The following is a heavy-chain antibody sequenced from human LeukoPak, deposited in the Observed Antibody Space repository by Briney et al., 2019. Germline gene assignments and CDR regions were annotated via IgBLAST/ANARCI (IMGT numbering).Heavy chain of an antibody. J-gene: IGHJ4*02. V-gene: IGHV3-7*01. CDR2: IYLDGSRA. CDR1: GFTFTNYW. Sequence: GGSLRLSCAVSGFTFTNYWMSWARQSPGKGLEWVANIYLDGSRAYYVDSVKGRFTISRDNAKNSLFLQMNSLRAEDTAVYYCAKVSRRYYGSGSYYSHWGQGTLVTVSS. CDR3: AKVSRRYYGSGSYYSH. D-gene: IGHD3-10*01.